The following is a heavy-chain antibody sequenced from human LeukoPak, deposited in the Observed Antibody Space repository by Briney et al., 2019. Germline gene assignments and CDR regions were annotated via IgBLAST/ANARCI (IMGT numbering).Heavy chain of an antibody. J-gene: IGHJ6*02. CDR3: ARGVKWKLLRVTLGYGMDV. D-gene: IGHD1-26*01. Sequence: PSETLSLTCTVSGGSIRSSYWNWIRQAPGKGLEWIGYIYYSGSTNYNPSLKSRVSISKDTSKNQFSLKLNSVTAADTAIYYCARGVKWKLLRVTLGYGMDVWGQGTTVTVPS. CDR2: IYYSGST. V-gene: IGHV4-59*01. CDR1: GGSIRSSY.